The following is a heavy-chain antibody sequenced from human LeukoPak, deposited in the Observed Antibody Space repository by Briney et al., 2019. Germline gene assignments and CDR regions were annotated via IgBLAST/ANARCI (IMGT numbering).Heavy chain of an antibody. CDR1: GGSISSGSYY. V-gene: IGHV4-61*02. J-gene: IGHJ6*03. CDR2: IYTSGST. Sequence: PSQTLSLTCTVSGGSISSGSYYWSWIRQPAGKGLEWIGRIYTSGSTNYNPSLKSRVTISLDTSKNQFSLKLRSVTAADTAVYYCARQGSSSYYYYYMDVWGKGTTVTISS. D-gene: IGHD6-13*01. CDR3: ARQGSSSYYYYYMDV.